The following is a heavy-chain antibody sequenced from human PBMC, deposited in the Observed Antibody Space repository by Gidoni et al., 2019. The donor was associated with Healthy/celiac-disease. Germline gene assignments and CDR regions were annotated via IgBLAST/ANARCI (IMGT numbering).Heavy chain of an antibody. CDR1: GFTFDDYA. CDR3: AKDQGKPYSSSPDWYFDL. Sequence: EVQLVESGGGLVQPGRSLRLSCAASGFTFDDYAMHWVRQAPGKGLEWVSGISWNSGSIGYADSVKGRFTISRDNAKNSLYLQMNSLRAEDTALYYCAKDQGKPYSSSPDWYFDLWGRGTLVTVSS. J-gene: IGHJ2*01. CDR2: ISWNSGSI. D-gene: IGHD6-13*01. V-gene: IGHV3-9*01.